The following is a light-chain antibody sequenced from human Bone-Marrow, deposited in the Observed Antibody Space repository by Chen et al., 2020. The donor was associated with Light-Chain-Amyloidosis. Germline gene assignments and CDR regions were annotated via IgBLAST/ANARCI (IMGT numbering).Light chain of an antibody. CDR3: SSFTSSSSYV. Sequence: QSALTQPASVSGSPGQSLTIPCTGTSGDVVTYNYVSWYQQHPGKAPKVIIYAVSNRPSGVSNRFSGSKSGNTASLTSSGLQAEDEADYYCSSFTSSSSYVFGPGTKVTVL. V-gene: IGLV2-14*01. J-gene: IGLJ1*01. CDR1: SGDVVTYNY. CDR2: AVS.